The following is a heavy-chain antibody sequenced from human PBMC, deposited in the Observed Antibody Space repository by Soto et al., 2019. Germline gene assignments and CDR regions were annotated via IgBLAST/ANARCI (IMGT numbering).Heavy chain of an antibody. CDR2: ISSSSSYI. Sequence: EVQLVESGGGLVKPGGSLRLSCAASGFTFSSYSMNWVRQAPGKGLEWVSSISSSSSYIYYADSVKGRFTISRDNAKKSLYLQMNSLRAEDTAVYYCARVHCSGGSCQYYFDYWGQGTLVTVSS. J-gene: IGHJ4*02. CDR1: GFTFSSYS. CDR3: ARVHCSGGSCQYYFDY. V-gene: IGHV3-21*01. D-gene: IGHD2-15*01.